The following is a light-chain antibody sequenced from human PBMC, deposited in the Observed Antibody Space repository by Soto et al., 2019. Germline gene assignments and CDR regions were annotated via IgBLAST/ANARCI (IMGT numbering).Light chain of an antibody. J-gene: IGKJ1*01. Sequence: EVVMTQSPATLSVSPGERATLSCRASQSVSSNLAWYQQIPGQAPRLLIYAASTRATGIPARFSGSGSGTEFTLTISSLQSEDFAVYYCQRYSNWPPEGTFGQGTKVEIK. CDR2: AAS. CDR1: QSVSSN. V-gene: IGKV3-15*01. CDR3: QRYSNWPPEGT.